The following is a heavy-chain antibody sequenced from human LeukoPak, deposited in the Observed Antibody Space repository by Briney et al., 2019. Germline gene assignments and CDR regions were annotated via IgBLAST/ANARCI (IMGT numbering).Heavy chain of an antibody. V-gene: IGHV1-2*02. CDR1: GYTFTDHH. D-gene: IGHD2-21*01. CDR2: INPDSGGA. Sequence: ASVKVSCKASGYTFTDHHMHWVRQAPGQGLEWMGWINPDSGGADYAQKFQGRVTMTRDTSISTAYMELSRLRSDDTAVYYCAREDSGGDCLGYWGQGTLVTVSS. CDR3: AREDSGGDCLGY. J-gene: IGHJ4*02.